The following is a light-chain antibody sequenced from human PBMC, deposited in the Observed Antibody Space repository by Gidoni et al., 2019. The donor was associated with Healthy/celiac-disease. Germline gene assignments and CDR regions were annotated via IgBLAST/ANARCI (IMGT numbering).Light chain of an antibody. J-gene: IGKJ4*02. V-gene: IGKV1-39*01. CDR1: QSISSY. Sequence: DIQMTQSPSSLSASVEDTVTIPCRTSQSISSYLNWYQQKPGKAPKLLIYATSSLQSGVPSRFSGSGSGTDFTLTISSLQPEDFATYYCQQSYSTPLTFGGGTKVEIK. CDR3: QQSYSTPLT. CDR2: ATS.